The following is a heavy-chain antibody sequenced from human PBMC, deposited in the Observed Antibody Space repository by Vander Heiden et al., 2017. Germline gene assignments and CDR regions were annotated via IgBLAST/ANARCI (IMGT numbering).Heavy chain of an antibody. J-gene: IGHJ4*02. CDR1: GFTFSSYS. CDR2: ISSSSSTI. V-gene: IGHV3-48*02. CDR3: AREMVDYYDSSGYSDY. D-gene: IGHD3-22*01. Sequence: EVQLVTSGGGLVQPGGSLRLSCAASGFTFSSYSMNWVRQAPGKGLEWVSYISSSSSTIYYADSVKGRFTISRDNAKNSLYLQMNSLRDEDTAVYYCAREMVDYYDSSGYSDYWGQGTLVTVSS.